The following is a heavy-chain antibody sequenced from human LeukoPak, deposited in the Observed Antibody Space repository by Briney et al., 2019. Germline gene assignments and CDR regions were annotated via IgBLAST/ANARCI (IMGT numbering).Heavy chain of an antibody. CDR2: ISYSSSYI. V-gene: IGHV3-21*04. Sequence: GGSLRLSCAASVFSFSIYAMSWVRDAPGKGLECVSYISYSSSYIYYTDSVKGGFTISRDSAKNSVFPQMNSLRAEDKAVYYCARGREVYVWGSYRYIGDYIDYWGQGTPVTVSS. CDR1: VFSFSIYA. D-gene: IGHD3-16*02. J-gene: IGHJ4*02. CDR3: ARGREVYVWGSYRYIGDYIDY.